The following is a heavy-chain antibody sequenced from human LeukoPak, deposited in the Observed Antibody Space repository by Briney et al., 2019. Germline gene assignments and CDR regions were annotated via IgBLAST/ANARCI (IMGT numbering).Heavy chain of an antibody. J-gene: IGHJ4*02. CDR3: AKDLNYGTLDY. CDR1: GFTFSSYG. D-gene: IGHD4-17*01. CDR2: ISYDGSNK. Sequence: PGGSLRLSCAASGFTFSSYGMHWVRQAPGKGLEWVAVISYDGSNKYYADSVKGRFTISRDNSKNTLYLQMNSLRAEDTAVYYCAKDLNYGTLDYWGQGTLVTVSS. V-gene: IGHV3-30*18.